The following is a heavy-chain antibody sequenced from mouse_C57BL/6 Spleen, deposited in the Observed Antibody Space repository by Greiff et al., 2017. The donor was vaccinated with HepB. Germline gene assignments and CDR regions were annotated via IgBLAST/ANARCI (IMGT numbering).Heavy chain of an antibody. CDR1: GYTFTSYW. V-gene: IGHV1-55*01. J-gene: IGHJ2*01. CDR2: IYPGSGST. Sequence: QVQLQQPGAELVKPGASVKMSCKASGYTFTSYWITWVKQRPGQGLEWIGDIYPGSGSTNYNEKFKSKATLTVDTSSSTAYMQLSSLTSEDSAVYYCAMRDYYGSSYGGIFDYWGQGTTLTVSS. CDR3: AMRDYYGSSYGGIFDY. D-gene: IGHD1-1*01.